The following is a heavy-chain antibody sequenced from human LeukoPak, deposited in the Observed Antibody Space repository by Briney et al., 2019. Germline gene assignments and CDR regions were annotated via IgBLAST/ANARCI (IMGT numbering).Heavy chain of an antibody. D-gene: IGHD5-18*01. CDR2: IYYSGST. CDR1: GGSISSYY. V-gene: IGHV4-59*01. J-gene: IGHJ6*02. CDR3: AREGTAMVGYSVYYYGMDV. Sequence: SETLSLTCTVSGGSISSYYWSWIRQPPGKGLEWIGYIYYSGSTNYNPSLKSRVTISVDTSKNQFSLKPSSVTAADTAVYYCAREGTAMVGYSVYYYGMDVWGQGTTVTVSS.